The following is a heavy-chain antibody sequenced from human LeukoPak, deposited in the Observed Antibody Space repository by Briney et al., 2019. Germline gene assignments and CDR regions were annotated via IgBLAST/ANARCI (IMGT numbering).Heavy chain of an antibody. CDR3: AKVFVTGMSYLPH. Sequence: GGSLRLSCAASGFTFSSYEMSWVRQAPGKGLEWVSGFSDSGGTSYYADSVKGRLTISRDNSKNTLYLQMNSLRAEDTAVYYCAKVFVTGMSYLPHWGQGTLVTVSS. J-gene: IGHJ1*01. V-gene: IGHV3-23*01. CDR1: GFTFSSYE. D-gene: IGHD2-21*02. CDR2: FSDSGGTS.